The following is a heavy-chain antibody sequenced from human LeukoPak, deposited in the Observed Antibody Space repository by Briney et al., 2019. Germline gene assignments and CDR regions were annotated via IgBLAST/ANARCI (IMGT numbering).Heavy chain of an antibody. CDR1: GYTLTELS. Sequence: ASVKVSCKVSGYTLTELSMHWVRQAPGKGLEWMGGFDPEDGETIYTQKFQGRVTMTEDTSTDTAYMELSSLRSEDTAVYYCATSLWSSGPKGGYFDYWGQGTLVTVSS. CDR2: FDPEDGET. D-gene: IGHD6-19*01. J-gene: IGHJ4*02. V-gene: IGHV1-24*01. CDR3: ATSLWSSGPKGGYFDY.